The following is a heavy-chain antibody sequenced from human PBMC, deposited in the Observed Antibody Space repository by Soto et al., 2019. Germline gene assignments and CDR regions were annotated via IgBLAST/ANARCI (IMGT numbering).Heavy chain of an antibody. V-gene: IGHV3-9*01. Sequence: EVQLVESGGGLAQPGTSLKLSCEASGFDFGDYAMHWVRQVPGKALEWVATIIWNSGYERYADSVQGRFTISRDDAKSSHFWQMRSLRSEDTAFYYCAKDLLRAAGTIESWGQGTLVTVSS. CDR1: GFDFGDYA. J-gene: IGHJ4*02. D-gene: IGHD6-13*01. CDR2: IIWNSGYE. CDR3: AKDLLRAAGTIES.